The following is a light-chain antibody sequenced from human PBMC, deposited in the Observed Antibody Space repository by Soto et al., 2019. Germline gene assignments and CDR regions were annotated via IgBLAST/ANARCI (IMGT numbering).Light chain of an antibody. J-gene: IGLJ2*01. CDR2: QDS. V-gene: IGLV3-1*01. Sequence: SSELTQPPSLSVSPGQTASITCSGARLGDKYACWYQQKPGQSPVLVIYQDSKRPSGIPERFSGSNSGNTATLTISGTQAMDEADYYCQAWDSSTAIFGGGTKVTVL. CDR1: RLGDKY. CDR3: QAWDSSTAI.